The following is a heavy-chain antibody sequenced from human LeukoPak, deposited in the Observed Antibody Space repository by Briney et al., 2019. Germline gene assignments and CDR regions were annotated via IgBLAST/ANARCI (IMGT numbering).Heavy chain of an antibody. Sequence: GGSLRLSCAASGFTFSSYSMNWVRQAPEKGLEWVSSISSSSSYIYYADSVKGRFTISRDNAKNSLYLQMNSLRAEDTAVYYCARMPIIWNDVDYWGQGTLVTVSS. CDR3: ARMPIIWNDVDY. J-gene: IGHJ4*02. D-gene: IGHD1-1*01. CDR1: GFTFSSYS. V-gene: IGHV3-21*01. CDR2: ISSSSSYI.